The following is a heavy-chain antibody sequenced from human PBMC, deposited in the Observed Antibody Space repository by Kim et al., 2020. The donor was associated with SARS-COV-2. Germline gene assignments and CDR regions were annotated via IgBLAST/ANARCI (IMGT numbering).Heavy chain of an antibody. CDR3: ARIRCYCSSTSCQAAYFDY. V-gene: IGHV2-70*11. CDR1: GFSLSTSGMC. Sequence: SGPTLVNPTQTLTLTCTFSGFSLSTSGMCVSWIRQPPGKALEWLARIDWDDDKYYSTSLKTRLTISKDTSKNQVVLTMTNIDPVDTATYYYARIRCYCSSTSCQAAYFDYWGQGTLVTVSS. D-gene: IGHD2-2*01. J-gene: IGHJ4*02. CDR2: IDWDDDK.